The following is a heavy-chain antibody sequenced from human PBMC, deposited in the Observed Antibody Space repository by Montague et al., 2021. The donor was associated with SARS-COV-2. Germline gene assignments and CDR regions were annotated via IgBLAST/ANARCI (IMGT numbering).Heavy chain of an antibody. CDR1: GASMSGYH. J-gene: IGHJ4*01. D-gene: IGHD2/OR15-2a*01. CDR3: ARVSVYYYHPFDY. CDR2: IYSNGDT. V-gene: IGHV4-4*07. Sequence: SETLSLTCTVSGASMSGYHWGWIRQPAGKALEWIGRIYSNGDTTYNPSLKSRLTMSVDTSERQFSLKMTSVSAADTAIYYCARVSVYYYHPFDYWGHGHLVTVSS.